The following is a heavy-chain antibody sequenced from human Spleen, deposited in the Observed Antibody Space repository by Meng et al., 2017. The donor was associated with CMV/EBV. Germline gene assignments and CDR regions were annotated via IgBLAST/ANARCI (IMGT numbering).Heavy chain of an antibody. V-gene: IGHV4-34*01. CDR1: SGSFSGYY. CDR2: INYSGST. Sequence: GSLRLSCAVYSGSFSGYYWSWIRQPPGKGLEWIGEINYSGSTNYNPSLKSRVTISIDTSDQQFSLKLTSVTAADTAVYYCARDYYDSGGYYYTEGYYHGLDVWGQGTTVTVSS. D-gene: IGHD3-22*01. CDR3: ARDYYDSGGYYYTEGYYHGLDV. J-gene: IGHJ6*02.